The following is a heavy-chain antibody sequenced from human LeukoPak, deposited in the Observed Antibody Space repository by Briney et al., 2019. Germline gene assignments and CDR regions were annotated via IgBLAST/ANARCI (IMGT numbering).Heavy chain of an antibody. CDR3: AKKVPANWGSYFDY. Sequence: GGSLRLSCAASGFTFSTYTMNWVRQAPGKGLEWVSSISSDSTYIYYADSVQGRFTISRDNAKNSLYLQMNSLRAEDTAVYYCAKKVPANWGSYFDYWGQGTLVTVSS. CDR1: GFTFSTYT. CDR2: ISSDSTYI. D-gene: IGHD7-27*01. V-gene: IGHV3-21*04. J-gene: IGHJ4*02.